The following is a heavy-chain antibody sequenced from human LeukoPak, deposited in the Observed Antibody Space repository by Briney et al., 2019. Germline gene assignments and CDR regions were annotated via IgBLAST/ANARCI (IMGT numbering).Heavy chain of an antibody. CDR1: GFTVISNY. CDR2: VYGVGST. D-gene: IGHD4-11*01. V-gene: IGHV3-53*01. CDR3: AALTTRYYFDH. J-gene: IGHJ4*02. Sequence: GGSLRLSCAASGFTVISNYMSWVRQAPGKGLEWVSGVYGVGSTYYADSVKGRFTISRDNSKNTLYLQMNSLRAEDTAVYYCAALTTRYYFDHWGQGTLVTVSS.